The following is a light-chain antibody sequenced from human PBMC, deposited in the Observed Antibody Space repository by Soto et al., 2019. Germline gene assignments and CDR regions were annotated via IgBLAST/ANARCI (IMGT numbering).Light chain of an antibody. V-gene: IGLV2-14*01. Sequence: QFVLTQPASVSGSPGQSITVSCTGTSSDIGGYNYVSWYQQHPGEAPKLMIYEVSNRPSGVSNRFSGSKSGNTASLTISGLQADDEADYYCCSRASSITYVFGSGTKVTVL. CDR3: CSRASSITYV. J-gene: IGLJ1*01. CDR2: EVS. CDR1: SSDIGGYNY.